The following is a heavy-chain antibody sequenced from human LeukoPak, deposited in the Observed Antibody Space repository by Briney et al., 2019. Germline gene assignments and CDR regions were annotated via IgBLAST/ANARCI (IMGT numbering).Heavy chain of an antibody. CDR1: GGSISSGGYY. J-gene: IGHJ4*02. Sequence: SETLSLTCTVSGGSISSGGYYWSWIRQHPGKGLEWIGYIYYSGSTYYNPSLKSRVTISVDTSKNQFSLKLSSVTAADTAVYYCARGPDSSGYYYFDYWGQGTLVTVSS. CDR2: IYYSGST. CDR3: ARGPDSSGYYYFDY. D-gene: IGHD3-22*01. V-gene: IGHV4-31*03.